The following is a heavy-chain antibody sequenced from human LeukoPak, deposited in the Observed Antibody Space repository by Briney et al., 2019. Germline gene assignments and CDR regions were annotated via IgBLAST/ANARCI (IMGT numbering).Heavy chain of an antibody. D-gene: IGHD6-19*01. CDR2: INWNGGST. V-gene: IGHV3-20*04. CDR1: GFTFSGSA. J-gene: IGHJ4*02. Sequence: GGSLRLSCAASGFTFSGSAMHWVRQASGKGLERVSGINWNGGSTGYADSVKGRFTISRDNAKNSLYLQMNSLRAEDTALYYCARDLGGYSSGWYFDYWGQGTLVTVSS. CDR3: ARDLGGYSSGWYFDY.